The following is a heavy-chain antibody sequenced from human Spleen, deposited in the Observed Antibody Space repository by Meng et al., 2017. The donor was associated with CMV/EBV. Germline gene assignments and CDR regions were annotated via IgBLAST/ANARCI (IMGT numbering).Heavy chain of an antibody. Sequence: GSLRLSCTVSGGSITNYYWSWIRQPPGKGLEWIGYIYYSGSTKYNPSLKSRVTISADTSKSQFSLKLSSVTAADTAVYYCARRGAYPSWGQGTLVTVSS. V-gene: IGHV4-59*08. D-gene: IGHD3-16*01. CDR3: ARRGAYPS. CDR2: IYYSGST. J-gene: IGHJ5*02. CDR1: GGSITNYY.